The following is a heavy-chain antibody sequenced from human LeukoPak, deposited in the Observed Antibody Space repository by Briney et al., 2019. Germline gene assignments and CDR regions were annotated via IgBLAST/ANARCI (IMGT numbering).Heavy chain of an antibody. CDR3: AREGASTLPYYFDY. CDR1: GSAFSSYA. D-gene: IGHD1-26*01. CDR2: IIPILGIA. J-gene: IGHJ4*02. Sequence: SVKVSCKASGSAFSSYAISWVRQAPGQGLEWMGRIIPILGIANYAQKFQGRVTITADKSTSTAYMELSSLRSEDTAVYYCAREGASTLPYYFDYWGQGTLVTVSS. V-gene: IGHV1-69*04.